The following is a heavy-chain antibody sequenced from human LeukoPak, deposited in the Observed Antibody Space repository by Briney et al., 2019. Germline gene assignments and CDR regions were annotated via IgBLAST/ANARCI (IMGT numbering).Heavy chain of an antibody. J-gene: IGHJ4*02. CDR1: GGTFSSYA. CDR2: IILIFGTA. CDR3: ARDIGFGSGSFDY. Sequence: SVKVSCKASGGTFSSYAISWVRQAPGQGLEWMGRIILIFGTANYAQKFQGRVTITTDESTSTAYMELSSLRSEDTAVYYCARDIGFGSGSFDYWGQGTLVTVSS. D-gene: IGHD3-22*01. V-gene: IGHV1-69*05.